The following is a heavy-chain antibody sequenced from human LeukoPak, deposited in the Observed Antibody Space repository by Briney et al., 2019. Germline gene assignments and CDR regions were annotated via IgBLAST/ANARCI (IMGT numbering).Heavy chain of an antibody. J-gene: IGHJ4*02. V-gene: IGHV3-7*01. CDR1: GFTFSSYW. Sequence: PGGSLRLSCAASGFTFSSYWMSWVRQDPGKGLEWVANIKRDGSEKQYVDSVKGRFTISRDNAKNSLYLEMNSLRGEDTAVYYCARDRDGSTLGLFDFWGQGTLVTVSS. CDR2: IKRDGSEK. CDR3: ARDRDGSTLGLFDF. D-gene: IGHD2-2*03.